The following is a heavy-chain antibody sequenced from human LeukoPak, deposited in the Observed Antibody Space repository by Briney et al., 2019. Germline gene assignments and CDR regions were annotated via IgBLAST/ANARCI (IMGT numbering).Heavy chain of an antibody. V-gene: IGHV3-7*03. D-gene: IGHD5-12*01. J-gene: IGHJ4*02. CDR2: INHNGNVN. CDR1: GFTFSSYW. CDR3: AREGYSGYDPLDY. Sequence: GGSLRLSCAASGFTFSSYWMNWARQAPGKGLEWVASINHNGNVNYYVDSVKGRFTISRDNAKNSLYLQMSNLRAEDTAVYFCAREGYSGYDPLDYWGQGTLVTVSS.